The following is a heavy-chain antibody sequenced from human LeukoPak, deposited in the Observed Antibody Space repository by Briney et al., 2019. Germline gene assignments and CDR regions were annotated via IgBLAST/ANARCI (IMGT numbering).Heavy chain of an antibody. CDR1: GYTPTELS. J-gene: IGHJ5*02. D-gene: IGHD5-18*01. CDR3: ATVVLGYSYGFVSNWFDP. V-gene: IGHV1-24*01. CDR2: FDPEDGET. Sequence: ASVKVSCKVSGYTPTELSMHWVRQAPGKGLEWMGGFDPEDGETIYAQKFQSRVTMTEDTSTDTAYMELSSLRSEDTAVYYCATVVLGYSYGFVSNWFDPWGQGTLVTVSS.